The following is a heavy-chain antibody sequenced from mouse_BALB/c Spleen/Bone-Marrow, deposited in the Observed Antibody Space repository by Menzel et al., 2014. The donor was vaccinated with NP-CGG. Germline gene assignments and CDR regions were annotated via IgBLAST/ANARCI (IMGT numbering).Heavy chain of an antibody. CDR3: AEITTEAYYIMDY. Sequence: VQLKQSGAELVKPGASVKLSCTASGFNIKDTYIHWVKQRPEQGLEWIGGIDPANGNTKYDPKFQGKATITADTSSNTAYLQLSSLTSEDTAVYYCAEITTEAYYIMDYWGQGTSVTVSS. J-gene: IGHJ4*01. D-gene: IGHD1-1*01. CDR1: GFNIKDTY. V-gene: IGHV14-3*02. CDR2: IDPANGNT.